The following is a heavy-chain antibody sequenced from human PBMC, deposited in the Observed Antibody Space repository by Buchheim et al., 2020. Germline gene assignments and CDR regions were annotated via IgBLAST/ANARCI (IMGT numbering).Heavy chain of an antibody. CDR1: GFTFSSHW. Sequence: EVQLVESGGGLVQPGGSLRLSCAASGFTFSSHWMHWVRQAPGKGLVWVSRINSDGSSTRYADSVKGRFTISRDNSKNTLYLQMNSLRAEDTAVYYCATSLLNRGNYYYYGMDVWGQGTT. V-gene: IGHV3-74*01. CDR3: ATSLLNRGNYYYYGMDV. D-gene: IGHD3-16*02. J-gene: IGHJ6*02. CDR2: INSDGSST.